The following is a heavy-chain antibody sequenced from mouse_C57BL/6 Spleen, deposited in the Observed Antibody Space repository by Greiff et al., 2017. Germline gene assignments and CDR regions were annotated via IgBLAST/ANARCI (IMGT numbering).Heavy chain of an antibody. D-gene: IGHD3-2*02. J-gene: IGHJ2*01. CDR1: GYTFTSYW. CDR3: ARGDSSGYEDY. V-gene: IGHV1-69*01. CDR2: IDPSDSYT. Sequence: QVQLQQPGAELVMPGASVKLSCKASGYTFTSYWMHWVKQRPGQGLEWIGEIDPSDSYTNYNQKFKGKSTLTVDKSSSTAYMQRSSLTSEDSAVYYCARGDSSGYEDYWGQGTTRTVSS.